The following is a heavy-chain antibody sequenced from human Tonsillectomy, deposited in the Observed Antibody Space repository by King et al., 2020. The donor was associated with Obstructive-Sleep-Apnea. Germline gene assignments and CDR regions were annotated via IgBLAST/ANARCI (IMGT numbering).Heavy chain of an antibody. CDR2: INTNTCNP. V-gene: IGHV7-4-1*02. Sequence: QLVQSVSELKKPGASVKVSCQSSGYTFTSYAMNWVRQAPGEGLEWMGWINTNTCNPTYAPGFTGRFVFSLDTSFTTAFLQINSLKAEDTAVYYCARSSLIGVVYWGQGTLVTVSS. J-gene: IGHJ4*02. CDR1: GYTFTSYA. D-gene: IGHD2-21*01. CDR3: ARSSLIGVVY.